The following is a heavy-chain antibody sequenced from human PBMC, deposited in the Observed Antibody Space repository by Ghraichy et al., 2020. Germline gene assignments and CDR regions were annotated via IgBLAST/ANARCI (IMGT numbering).Heavy chain of an antibody. CDR2: ISSSGSPI. V-gene: IGHV3-11*01. D-gene: IGHD4/OR15-4a*01. CDR1: GVSCGGYC. J-gene: IGHJ4*02. CDR3: ARDYGSKSGFDY. Sequence: GGAGVSCGGYCMSGVRQAPGKGLEWVSYISSSGSPIYYADSVPGRFTISRDNAKNSLYLQMNSLRAEDTAVYYCARDYGSKSGFDYWGQGTLVTVSS.